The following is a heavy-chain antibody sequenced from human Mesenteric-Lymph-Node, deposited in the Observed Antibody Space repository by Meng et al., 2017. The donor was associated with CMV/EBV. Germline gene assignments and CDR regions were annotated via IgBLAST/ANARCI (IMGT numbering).Heavy chain of an antibody. CDR3: ARDLEPNDEEVPAAIERDY. CDR1: GYTFTSYD. D-gene: IGHD2-2*02. Sequence: ASVKVSCKASGYTFTSYDINWVRQATGQGLEWMGWMNPNSGNTGYAQKFQGRVTITRNTSISTAYMELSSLRSEDTAVYYCARDLEPNDEEVPAAIERDYWGQGTLVTVSS. J-gene: IGHJ4*02. V-gene: IGHV1-8*03. CDR2: MNPNSGNT.